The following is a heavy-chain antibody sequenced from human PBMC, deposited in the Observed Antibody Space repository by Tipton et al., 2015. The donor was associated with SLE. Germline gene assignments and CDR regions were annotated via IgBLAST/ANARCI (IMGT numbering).Heavy chain of an antibody. CDR1: GGSFSGYY. J-gene: IGHJ4*02. CDR3: ARTHYDSSGYSDY. Sequence: TLSLTCAVYGGSFSGYYWSWIRQPAGKGLEWIGYIYTSGSTNYNPSLKSRVIISVDTSKNQFSLRLSSVTAADTAVYYCARTHYDSSGYSDYWGQGTLVTVSS. CDR2: IYTSGST. D-gene: IGHD3-22*01. V-gene: IGHV4-4*09.